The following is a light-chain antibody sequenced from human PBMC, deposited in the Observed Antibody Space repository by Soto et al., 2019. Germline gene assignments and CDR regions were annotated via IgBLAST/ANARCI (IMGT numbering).Light chain of an antibody. CDR2: GAS. Sequence: DIQMSQSPSSLSASIGDRITITCRASQSISTYLNWYQQKPGKAPRLLIYGASTLQNGVPSISSGSGSATDYTLTINSLQPEDFATYYCQQRFITAPLTFGGGTTVEMK. CDR1: QSISTY. CDR3: QQRFITAPLT. V-gene: IGKV1-39*01. J-gene: IGKJ4*01.